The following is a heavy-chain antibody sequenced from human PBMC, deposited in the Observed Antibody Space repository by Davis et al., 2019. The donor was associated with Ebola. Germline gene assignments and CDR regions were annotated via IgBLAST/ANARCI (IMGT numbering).Heavy chain of an antibody. Sequence: GESLKISCAASGFTFSSYGMHWVRQAPGKGLEWVAFIRYDGSNKYYADSVKGRFTISRDNSKNTLYLQMNSLRAEDTAVYYCAREMTTVNYFDYWGQGTLVTVSS. CDR3: AREMTTVNYFDY. J-gene: IGHJ4*02. CDR2: IRYDGSNK. D-gene: IGHD4-17*01. V-gene: IGHV3-30*02. CDR1: GFTFSSYG.